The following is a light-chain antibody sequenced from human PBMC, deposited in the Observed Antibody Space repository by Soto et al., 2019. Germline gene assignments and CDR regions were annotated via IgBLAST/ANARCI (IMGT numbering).Light chain of an antibody. CDR3: NSDTSTYTGV. CDR1: SSDVGGYNY. CDR2: EVS. Sequence: QSALTQPASVSGSPGQSITISCTGTSSDVGGYNYVSWYQQHPGKAPKLMIYEVSNRPSGVSNRFSGSKSGNTASLTISGLQAEDEADYYCNSDTSTYTGVFGTGTKLTFL. V-gene: IGLV2-14*01. J-gene: IGLJ1*01.